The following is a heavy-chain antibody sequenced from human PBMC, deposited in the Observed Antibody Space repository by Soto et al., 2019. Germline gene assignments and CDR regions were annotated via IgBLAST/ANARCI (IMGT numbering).Heavy chain of an antibody. D-gene: IGHD6-13*01. CDR3: ARGRAIAAATKLYLDY. CDR2: IYYSGST. Sequence: QVQLQESGPGLVKPSQTLSLTCTVSGGSISSGGYYWSWIRQHPGKGLEWIGYIYYSGSTYYNPSLKRRVTISVDTSKNQFSLKLSSVTAADTAVYYCARGRAIAAATKLYLDYWGQGTLVTVSS. CDR1: GGSISSGGYY. V-gene: IGHV4-31*03. J-gene: IGHJ4*02.